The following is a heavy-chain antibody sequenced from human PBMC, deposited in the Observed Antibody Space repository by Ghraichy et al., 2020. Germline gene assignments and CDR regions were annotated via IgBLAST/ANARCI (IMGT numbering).Heavy chain of an antibody. D-gene: IGHD3-22*01. Sequence: LSLTCTVSGGSISSGGYYWSWIRQHPGKGLEWIGYIYYSGSTYYNPSLKSRVTISVDTSKNQFSLKLSSVTAADTAVYYCARSVGRDSSGYYPEWFDYWGQGTLVTVSS. CDR1: GGSISSGGYY. CDR3: ARSVGRDSSGYYPEWFDY. V-gene: IGHV4-31*03. CDR2: IYYSGST. J-gene: IGHJ4*02.